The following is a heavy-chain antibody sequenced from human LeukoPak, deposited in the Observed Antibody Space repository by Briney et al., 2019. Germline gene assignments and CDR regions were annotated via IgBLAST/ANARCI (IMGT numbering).Heavy chain of an antibody. Sequence: ASVKVSCKASGYTFTSYGISWVRQAPGQGLEWMGWISAYNGNTNYAQKLQGRVTMTTDTSTSTAYMEVRSLRSDDTAVYYCARVDSSGWNFDYWGQGTLVTVSS. CDR1: GYTFTSYG. V-gene: IGHV1-18*01. CDR2: ISAYNGNT. CDR3: ARVDSSGWNFDY. D-gene: IGHD6-19*01. J-gene: IGHJ4*02.